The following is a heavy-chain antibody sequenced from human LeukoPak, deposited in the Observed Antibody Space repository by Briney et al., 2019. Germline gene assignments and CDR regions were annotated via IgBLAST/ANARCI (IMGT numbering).Heavy chain of an antibody. CDR3: ARVISSSWYSSFDY. D-gene: IGHD6-13*01. J-gene: IGHJ4*02. Sequence: PSETLSLTCTVSGVSISSYYWSWIRQPPGKGLEWIGYIYYSGSTNYNPSLKSRVTISVDTSKNQFSLKLSSVTAADTAVYYCARVISSSWYSSFDYWGQGTLVTVSS. CDR2: IYYSGST. CDR1: GVSISSYY. V-gene: IGHV4-59*01.